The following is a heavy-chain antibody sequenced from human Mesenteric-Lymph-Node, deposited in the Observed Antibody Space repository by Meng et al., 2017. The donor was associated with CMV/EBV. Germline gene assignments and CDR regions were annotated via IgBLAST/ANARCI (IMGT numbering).Heavy chain of an antibody. CDR1: GYTFTGYY. D-gene: IGHD4-17*01. V-gene: IGHV1-2*04. J-gene: IGHJ4*02. Sequence: KASGYTFTGYYMHWVRQAPGQGLEWMGWINPNSGDTNYAQKFQGWVTMTRDTSISTAYMELSRLRSDDTAVYYCARGGDYGDPAFDYWGQGTLVTVSS. CDR3: ARGGDYGDPAFDY. CDR2: INPNSGDT.